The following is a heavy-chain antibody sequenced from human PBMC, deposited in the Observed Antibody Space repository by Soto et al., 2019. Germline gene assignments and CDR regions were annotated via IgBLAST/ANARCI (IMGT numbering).Heavy chain of an antibody. J-gene: IGHJ1*01. Sequence: ASVKVSCKASGYTFTGYDMHWVRQAPGQGLEWMGWINPNSGNTNYAQKFQGRVTMTTDTSTSTAYMELRSLRSDDTAVYYCARDQSSSLPHWGQGTLVTVS. CDR3: ARDQSSSLPH. V-gene: IGHV1-18*04. D-gene: IGHD6-6*01. CDR2: INPNSGNT. CDR1: GYTFTGYD.